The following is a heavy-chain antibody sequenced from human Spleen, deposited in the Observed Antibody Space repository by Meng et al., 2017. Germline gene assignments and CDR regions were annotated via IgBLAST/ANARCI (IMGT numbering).Heavy chain of an antibody. CDR3: ARDPTGVGYFDY. CDR2: GSAGSGQT. V-gene: IGHV1-3*01. J-gene: IGHJ4*01. D-gene: IGHD3-22*01. Sequence: QVQIVQSGAEVKKPGASVRISGKASGDTCTTYTIQWARQAPGKSREGRGWGSAGSGQTRYSQKRQGRVARTRDTSASTVDRDRSSLIAEDTAGEDGARDPTGVGYFDYWGHGSLVTVSS. CDR1: GDTCTTYT.